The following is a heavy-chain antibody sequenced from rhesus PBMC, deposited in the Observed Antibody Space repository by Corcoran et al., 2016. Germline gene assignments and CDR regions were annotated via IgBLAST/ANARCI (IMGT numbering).Heavy chain of an antibody. CDR2: INGSGGST. D-gene: IGHD6-25*01. CDR3: ASVVSMYSGSPANRFDV. V-gene: IGHV4-93*02. J-gene: IGHJ5-1*01. Sequence: QVQLQASGPAVVKPSETLSLTCAVSGGSISSSNWWSWIRQSPGKGLEWIGGINGSGGSTQYTPSLKSRVTDSIATSKNQFSLKRSPVTAADTAVYYWASVVSMYSGSPANRFDVWGPGVLVTVSS. CDR1: GGSISSSNW.